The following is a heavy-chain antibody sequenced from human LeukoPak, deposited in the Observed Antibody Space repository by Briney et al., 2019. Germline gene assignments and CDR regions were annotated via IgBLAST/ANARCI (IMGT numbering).Heavy chain of an antibody. Sequence: GGSLRLSCAASGFTVSGNYMSWVRQAPGKGLEWLSVIHRGGNTYYADSVKGRFTISRDSSKTTVFLQMDSLRAEDTAVYYCARDPGYGLGVDYGDYWGQGTLVTVSS. J-gene: IGHJ4*02. CDR2: IHRGGNT. CDR3: ARDPGYGLGVDYGDY. D-gene: IGHD3-10*01. V-gene: IGHV3-66*01. CDR1: GFTVSGNY.